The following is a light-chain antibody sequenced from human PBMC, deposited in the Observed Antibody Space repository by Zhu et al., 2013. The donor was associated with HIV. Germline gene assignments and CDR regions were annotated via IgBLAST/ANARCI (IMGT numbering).Light chain of an antibody. J-gene: IGLJ1*01. CDR3: SSYTTTATFV. Sequence: QSALTQPASVSGSPGQSITISCTGTSSDVGGYNYVSWYQQHPGKAPKLIMYEVNKRPSGVPDRFSGSRSGNTASLNISGLRTEDEADYYCSSYTTTATFVFGTGTRVIVL. V-gene: IGLV2-14*01. CDR2: EVN. CDR1: SSDVGGYNY.